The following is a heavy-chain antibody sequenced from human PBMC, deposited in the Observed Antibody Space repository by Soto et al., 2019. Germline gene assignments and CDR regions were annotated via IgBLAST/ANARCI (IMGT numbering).Heavy chain of an antibody. D-gene: IGHD3-16*02. CDR2: IRWNGETP. J-gene: IGHJ6*03. CDR1: GFNFDDFA. Sequence: EVVLVESGGGLVQPGGSLRLCCVASGFNFDDFAMHWVRQAPGKGLQWVSGIRWNGETPAYGDSVKGRFIISRDNARNSLYLQMNSLRPEDTAVYFCARVKTRIVYRYYSMDVWVKGTTVTVS. V-gene: IGHV3-9*01. CDR3: ARVKTRIVYRYYSMDV.